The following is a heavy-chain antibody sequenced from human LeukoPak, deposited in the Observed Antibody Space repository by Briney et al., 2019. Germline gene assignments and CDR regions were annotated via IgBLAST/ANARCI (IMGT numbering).Heavy chain of an antibody. D-gene: IGHD2-8*01. Sequence: PGRALRLSCAASGFTFSSYGMRWVRQAPGKGLEWVAVIWYDGSNKYYADSVKGRFTISRDNSKNTLYLQMNSLRAEDTAVYYCARDCTNGVCYGTDFDYWGQGTLVTVSS. CDR1: GFTFSSYG. J-gene: IGHJ4*02. CDR2: IWYDGSNK. CDR3: ARDCTNGVCYGTDFDY. V-gene: IGHV3-33*01.